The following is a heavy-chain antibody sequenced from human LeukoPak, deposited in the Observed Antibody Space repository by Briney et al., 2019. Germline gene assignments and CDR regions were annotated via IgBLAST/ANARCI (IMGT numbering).Heavy chain of an antibody. D-gene: IGHD5-18*01. CDR3: VRIPNSGYSYSDY. V-gene: IGHV3-7*01. CDR2: IKPDGNEK. Sequence: GGSLRLSCEASGFTFHSCWMGWVRQAPGKGLEWVANIKPDGNEKHYLDSVKGRFTISRDNAKNSLYLQMKSLRVEDTAMYYGVRIPNSGYSYSDYWGQGTLVSVSS. J-gene: IGHJ4*02. CDR1: GFTFHSCW.